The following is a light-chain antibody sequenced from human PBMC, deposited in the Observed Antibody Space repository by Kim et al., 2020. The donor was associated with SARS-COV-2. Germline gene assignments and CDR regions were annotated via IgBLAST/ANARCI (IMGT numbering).Light chain of an antibody. CDR1: RSIATF. CDR3: LQHTAYPWT. CDR2: SAS. V-gene: IGKV1-17*03. J-gene: IGKJ1*01. Sequence: ASVGDIVTITCRASRSIATFLAWFQQKPGKVPQRLIFSASSLQSGVPSRCSGSGSGTEFTLTISSVQPEDFATYFCLQHTAYPWTFGPGTKVDIK.